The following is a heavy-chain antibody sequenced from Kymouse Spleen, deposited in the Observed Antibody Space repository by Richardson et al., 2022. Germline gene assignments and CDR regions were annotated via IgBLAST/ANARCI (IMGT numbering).Heavy chain of an antibody. CDR3: ARDRYRITGTTVYYYYYGMDV. D-gene: IGHD1-7*01. Sequence: EVQLVESGGGLVQPGGSLRLSCAASGFTFSSYWMSWVRQAPGKGLEWVANIKQDGSEKYYVDSVKGRFTISRDNAKNSLYLQMNSLRAEDTAVYYCARDRYRITGTTVYYYYYGMDVWGQGTTVTVSS. V-gene: IGHV3-7*01. J-gene: IGHJ6*02. CDR2: IKQDGSEK. CDR1: GFTFSSYW.